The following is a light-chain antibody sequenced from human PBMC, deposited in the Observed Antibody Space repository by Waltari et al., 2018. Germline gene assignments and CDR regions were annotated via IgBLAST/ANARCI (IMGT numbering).Light chain of an antibody. Sequence: AIQLTQSPSSLSASVGDRVTITCRASQGFKSALAWYQQKPGRAPKLLIYDASRLESGVPSRFSGSGSQTDFTLTITNLQPEDFATYYCQQSSTNPYTFGRGTRLEIK. V-gene: IGKV1-13*02. CDR3: QQSSTNPYT. J-gene: IGKJ2*01. CDR2: DAS. CDR1: QGFKSA.